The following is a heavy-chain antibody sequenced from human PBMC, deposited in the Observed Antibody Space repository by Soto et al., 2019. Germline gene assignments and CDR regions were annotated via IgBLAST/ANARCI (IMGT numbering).Heavy chain of an antibody. CDR2: YNPSIVYG. CDR3: ARHSSDPYGWLEP. J-gene: IGHJ5*02. V-gene: IGHV1-18*04. Sequence: QVQLLQSGAEVKEPGASVKVSCKASGYTFHNYAISWVRQAPGQGLEWMWWYNPSIVYGQSAKNFQGRVSMTTDKPTHTDYMELKSLRSDDTATYYWARHSSDPYGWLEPWGQGTLVTVSS. D-gene: IGHD3-22*01. CDR1: GYTFHNYA.